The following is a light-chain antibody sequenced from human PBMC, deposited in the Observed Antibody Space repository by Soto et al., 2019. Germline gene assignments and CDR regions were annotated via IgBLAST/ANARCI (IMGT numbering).Light chain of an antibody. CDR1: QYISSD. CDR3: QQRSNWPIT. CDR2: DAS. Sequence: EIVLTQSPATLSLSPGERATLSCRASQYISSDLAWYQHKPGQAPRLLIYDASDRATGIPARFSGSGSGTDFTLTISSLEPEDFAVYYCQQRSNWPITFGQGTRLEIK. J-gene: IGKJ5*01. V-gene: IGKV3-11*01.